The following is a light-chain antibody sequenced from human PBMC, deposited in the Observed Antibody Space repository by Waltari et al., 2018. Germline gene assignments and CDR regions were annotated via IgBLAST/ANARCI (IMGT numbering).Light chain of an antibody. Sequence: SALPHPASVSASPGRSIPFPCPGPSSDVGGYTFFPWYQQHPGKAPQVIIFEISKRPSGVSNRFSGSKSGNTASLTISGLQAEDEANYYCCAYVGYSTWVFGGGTKLTVV. CDR2: EIS. J-gene: IGLJ3*02. V-gene: IGLV2-23*02. CDR3: CAYVGYSTWV. CDR1: SSDVGGYTF.